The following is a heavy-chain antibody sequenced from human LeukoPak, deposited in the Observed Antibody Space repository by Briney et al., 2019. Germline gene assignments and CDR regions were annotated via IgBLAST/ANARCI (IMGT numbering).Heavy chain of an antibody. CDR3: ARGRQYCSSTSCYTWVY. CDR2: ISSSSSTI. V-gene: IGHV3-48*01. Sequence: GGSLRLSCAASGFTFSSYSMNWVRQAPGKGLEWVSYISSSSSTIYYADSVKGRFTISRDNAKNSLYLQMNSLRAEDTAVYHCARGRQYCSSTSCYTWVYWGQGTLVTVSS. J-gene: IGHJ4*02. D-gene: IGHD2-2*02. CDR1: GFTFSSYS.